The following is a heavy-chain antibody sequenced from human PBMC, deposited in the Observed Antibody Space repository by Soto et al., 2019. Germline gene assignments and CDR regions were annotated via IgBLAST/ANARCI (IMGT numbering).Heavy chain of an antibody. D-gene: IGHD3-3*01. Sequence: PSETLSLTCTVSGGSISSGDYSWSWVRQSPGKGLEWIGHIYNSGITYYNPSLKSQVVISIDTSRNQFSLRLNSLTAADRAVYFCARGVTVFGLVSRFWFDPWGQGTVVTVSS. J-gene: IGHJ5*02. CDR2: IYNSGIT. V-gene: IGHV4-30-4*01. CDR3: ARGVTVFGLVSRFWFDP. CDR1: GGSISSGDYS.